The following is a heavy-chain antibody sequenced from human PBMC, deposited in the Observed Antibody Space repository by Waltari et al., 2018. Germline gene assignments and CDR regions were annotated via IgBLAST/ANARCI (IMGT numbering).Heavy chain of an antibody. CDR3: ARYSSGWQGGHGGMDV. D-gene: IGHD6-19*01. CDR2: INHSGST. Sequence: QVQLQQWGAGLLKPSETLSLTCAVYGGSFSGYYWSWIRQPPGKGLEWIGEINHSGSTNYNPSLKSRVTISVDTSKNQFSLKLSSVTAADTAVYYCARYSSGWQGGHGGMDVWGQGTTVTVSS. CDR1: GGSFSGYY. V-gene: IGHV4-34*01. J-gene: IGHJ6*02.